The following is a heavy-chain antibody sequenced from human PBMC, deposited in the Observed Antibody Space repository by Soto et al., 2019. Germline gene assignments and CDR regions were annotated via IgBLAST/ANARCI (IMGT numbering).Heavy chain of an antibody. CDR1: GFTFSSYS. CDR3: ARAPILYYSGNYYGMDV. J-gene: IGHJ6*02. Sequence: GGSLRLSCAASGFTFSSYSMNWVRQAPGKGLEWVSYISSSSSTIYYADSVKGRFTISRDNAKNSLYLQMNSLRDEDTAVYYCARAPILYYSGNYYGMDVWGQGTTVTVSS. V-gene: IGHV3-48*02. CDR2: ISSSSSTI. D-gene: IGHD2-8*01.